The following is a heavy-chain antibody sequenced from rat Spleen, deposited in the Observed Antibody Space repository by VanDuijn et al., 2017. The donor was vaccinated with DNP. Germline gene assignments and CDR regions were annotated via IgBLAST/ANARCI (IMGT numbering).Heavy chain of an antibody. CDR1: GYSITSNY. CDR3: ARWTRYFDY. CDR2: ISYSGRT. J-gene: IGHJ2*01. Sequence: EVQLQESGPGLVKPSQSLSLTCSVTGYSITSNYWGWIRQFPGNKMEYIGHISYSGRTDYNPSLKSRISITRDTSKNRFFLHLNSVTTEDTATYYCARWTRYFDYWGQGVMVTVSS. V-gene: IGHV3-1*01. D-gene: IGHD1-7*01.